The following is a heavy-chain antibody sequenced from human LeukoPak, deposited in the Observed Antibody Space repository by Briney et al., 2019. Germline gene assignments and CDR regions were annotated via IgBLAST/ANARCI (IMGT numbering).Heavy chain of an antibody. Sequence: GGSLRLSCAASGFTFSSYLMHWVRQAPGKGLVWVSHINSDESSTSYADSVKGRFTISRDNAKNSLYLQMHSLRAEDTAVYYCARDLADYSDYWGQGTLVTVSS. J-gene: IGHJ4*02. CDR2: INSDESST. CDR3: ARDLADYSDY. V-gene: IGHV3-74*01. D-gene: IGHD2-21*01. CDR1: GFTFSSYL.